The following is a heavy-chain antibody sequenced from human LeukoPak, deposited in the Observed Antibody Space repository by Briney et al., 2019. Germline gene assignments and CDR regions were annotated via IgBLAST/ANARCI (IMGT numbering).Heavy chain of an antibody. CDR1: GFTFSSYS. Sequence: GGSLRLSCVASGFTFSSYSMHWVRQSPGKGLEWVTVISYDGSNKYYADSVKGRFTISRDNSKNTLYLQMNSLRAEDRAVYYCAKAADWLAADYIDYWGQGTLVTVSS. CDR2: ISYDGSNK. J-gene: IGHJ4*02. D-gene: IGHD3-9*01. V-gene: IGHV3-30*04. CDR3: AKAADWLAADYIDY.